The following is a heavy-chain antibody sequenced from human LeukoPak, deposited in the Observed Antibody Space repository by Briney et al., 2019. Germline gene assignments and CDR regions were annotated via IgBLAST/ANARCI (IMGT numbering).Heavy chain of an antibody. CDR2: ISGSGGST. D-gene: IGHD3-22*01. CDR3: AKCHRGYYYDSSGYLTYYFDY. J-gene: IGHJ4*02. V-gene: IGHV3-23*01. Sequence: PGGSLRLSCAASGFTFSSYAMSWVRQAPGKGLEWVSAISGSGGSTYYADSVKGRFTISRDNSKNTLYLQMNSLRAEGTAVYYCAKCHRGYYYDSSGYLTYYFDYWGQGTLVTVSS. CDR1: GFTFSSYA.